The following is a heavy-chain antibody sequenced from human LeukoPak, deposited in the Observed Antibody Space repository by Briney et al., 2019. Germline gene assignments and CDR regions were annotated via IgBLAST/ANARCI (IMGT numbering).Heavy chain of an antibody. Sequence: PGGSLRLSCAASGFTFSSYAMSWVRQAPGKGLEWVSAISGSGGSTYYADSVKGRFTISRDNSKNTLYLQVNSLRAEDTAVYYCAKDTYYGFRQASGYYFDYWGQGTLVTVSS. J-gene: IGHJ4*02. CDR1: GFTFSSYA. CDR2: ISGSGGST. V-gene: IGHV3-23*01. CDR3: AKDTYYGFRQASGYYFDY. D-gene: IGHD3-10*01.